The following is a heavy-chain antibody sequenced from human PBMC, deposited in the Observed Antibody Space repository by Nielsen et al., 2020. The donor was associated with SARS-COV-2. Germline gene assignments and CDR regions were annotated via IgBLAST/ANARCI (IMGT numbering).Heavy chain of an antibody. CDR3: ARGPGVEVVANYFDP. Sequence: SETMSLTCAVYGGSLSFHYWSWVRQPPGKGLEWIGEINHRGRTNYNPSLKNRVTISVETSTKQFSLRLTSVTAADTAVYYCARGPGVEVVANYFDPCGQGTPFTVSS. V-gene: IGHV4-34*01. J-gene: IGHJ5*02. CDR1: GGSLSFHY. CDR2: INHRGRT. D-gene: IGHD4/OR15-4a*01.